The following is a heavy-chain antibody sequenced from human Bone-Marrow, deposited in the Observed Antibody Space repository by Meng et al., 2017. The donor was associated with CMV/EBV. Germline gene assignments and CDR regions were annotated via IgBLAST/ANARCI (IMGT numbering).Heavy chain of an antibody. V-gene: IGHV3-20*03. Sequence: FKVDDYGMCWVRQVPRKGLEWGSGIKWNGSGTGYADSVKGRFTISRDNAKNSLYLQMNNLRAEDTAFYYCARDTYYYGSGSYSGFGPWGHGTLVTVSS. J-gene: IGHJ5*02. CDR3: ARDTYYYGSGSYSGFGP. CDR1: FKVDDYG. D-gene: IGHD3-10*01. CDR2: IKWNGSGT.